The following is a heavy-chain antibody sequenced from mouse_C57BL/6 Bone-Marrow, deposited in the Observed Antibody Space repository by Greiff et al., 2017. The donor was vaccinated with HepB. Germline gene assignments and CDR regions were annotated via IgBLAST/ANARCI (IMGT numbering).Heavy chain of an antibody. CDR1: GYSITSGYY. CDR2: ISYDGST. D-gene: IGHD1-1*01. J-gene: IGHJ2*01. CDR3: ARAGDYGSSFDY. V-gene: IGHV3-6*01. Sequence: DVKLVESGPGLVKPSPSLSLTCSVTGYSITSGYYWNWIRQFPGNKLEWMGYISYDGSTNYNPSLKNRISITRDTSKNQFFLKLNSVTTEDTATYYCARAGDYGSSFDYWGQGTTLTVSS.